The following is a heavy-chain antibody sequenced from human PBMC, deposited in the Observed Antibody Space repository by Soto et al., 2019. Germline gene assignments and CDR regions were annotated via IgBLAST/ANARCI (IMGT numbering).Heavy chain of an antibody. CDR3: ARRYGDAFDI. J-gene: IGHJ3*02. Sequence: SETLSLTCTVSGGSINSGDYYWSWIRQPPGKGLEWIGSIYYSGSTYYNPSLKSRVTISVDTSKNQFSLKLSSVTAADTAVYYCARRYGDAFDIWGQGTMVTVSS. CDR2: IYYSGST. V-gene: IGHV4-39*07. CDR1: GGSINSGDYY. D-gene: IGHD3-9*01.